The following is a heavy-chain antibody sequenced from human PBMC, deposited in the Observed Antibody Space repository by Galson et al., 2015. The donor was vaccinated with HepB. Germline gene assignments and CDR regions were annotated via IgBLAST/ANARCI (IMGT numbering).Heavy chain of an antibody. CDR2: ITTSSSYI. D-gene: IGHD6-13*01. CDR3: AREGSTWYRSPYDWYVDL. J-gene: IGHJ2*01. CDR1: GFTFSSYN. V-gene: IGHV3-21*01. Sequence: SLRLSCAASGFTFSSYNMNWVRQAPGKGLEWVSSITTSSSYIYYADSMKGRFTISRDNAKNSLYLQMSSLRAEDTAVYYCAREGSTWYRSPYDWYVDLWGRGTLVTVSS.